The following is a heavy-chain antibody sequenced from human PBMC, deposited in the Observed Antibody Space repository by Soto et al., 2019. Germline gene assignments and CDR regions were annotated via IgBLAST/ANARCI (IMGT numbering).Heavy chain of an antibody. CDR2: ITYDGSNK. V-gene: IGHV3-33*05. J-gene: IGHJ4*02. D-gene: IGHD3-22*01. Sequence: GGSMRLSCAASGFTFNSYGMHWVRQAPGKGLEWVAVITYDGSNKYYADSVKGRFTISRDNSKNTLYLQMNSLRAEDTAIYYCAKGSAESRPYYFDYWGQGSLVTVSS. CDR3: AKGSAESRPYYFDY. CDR1: GFTFNSYG.